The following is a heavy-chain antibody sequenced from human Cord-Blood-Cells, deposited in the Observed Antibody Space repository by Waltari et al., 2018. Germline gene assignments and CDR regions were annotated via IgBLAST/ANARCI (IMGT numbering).Heavy chain of an antibody. J-gene: IGHJ3*02. CDR2: IRYDGSNK. CDR1: GFPFSSYG. CDR3: AKAPIAAGDAFDI. D-gene: IGHD6-13*01. Sequence: QVQLVESGGGVVQPGASLRLSCAASGFPFSSYGMHWVRQAPGKGLEWVAFIRYDGSNKYYADSVKGRFTISRDNSKNTLYLQMNSLRAEDTAVYYCAKAPIAAGDAFDIWGQGTMVTVSS. V-gene: IGHV3-30*02.